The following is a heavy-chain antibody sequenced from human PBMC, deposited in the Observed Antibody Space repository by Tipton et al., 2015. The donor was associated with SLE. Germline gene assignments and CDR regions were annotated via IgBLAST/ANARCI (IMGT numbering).Heavy chain of an antibody. Sequence: LRLSCDVTAYPFSRAFYWGWIRQPPGKGLQWIRRICYNGSTYYTPSLKSRVTISVDTSKNQLFLKVTSVTAADTAVYYCARGGASSKWLDPGGQGTLVAVSS. V-gene: IGHV4-38-2*01. CDR1: AYPFSRAFY. CDR3: ARGGASSKWLDP. CDR2: ICYNGST. J-gene: IGHJ5*02. D-gene: IGHD6-6*01.